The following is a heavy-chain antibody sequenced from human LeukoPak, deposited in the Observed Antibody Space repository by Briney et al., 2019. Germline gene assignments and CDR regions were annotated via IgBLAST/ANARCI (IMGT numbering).Heavy chain of an antibody. J-gene: IGHJ4*02. D-gene: IGHD2-15*01. CDR1: GYSFSDYY. V-gene: IGHV1-18*01. CDR2: ISAYNGNT. CDR3: ARDPRYCSGGSCYDAGFSFDY. Sequence: ASVKVSCKASGYSFSDYYIHWVRQAPGQGLEWMGWISAYNGNTNYAQKLQGRVTMTRDTSTSTAYMELRSLRSDDTAVYYCARDPRYCSGGSCYDAGFSFDYWGQGTLVTVSS.